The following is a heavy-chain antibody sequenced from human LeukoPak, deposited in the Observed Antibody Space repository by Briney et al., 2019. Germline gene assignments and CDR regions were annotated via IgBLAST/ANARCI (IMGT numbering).Heavy chain of an antibody. CDR3: ARANNWNYVGQAFDI. Sequence: SETLSLTCTVSGGSISSYYWSWIRQPPGKGLEWIGYIYYSGSTNYNPSLKSRVTISVDRSKNQFSLKLSSVTAADTAVYYCARANNWNYVGQAFDIWGQGTVVTVSS. V-gene: IGHV4-59*12. D-gene: IGHD1-7*01. J-gene: IGHJ3*02. CDR1: GGSISSYY. CDR2: IYYSGST.